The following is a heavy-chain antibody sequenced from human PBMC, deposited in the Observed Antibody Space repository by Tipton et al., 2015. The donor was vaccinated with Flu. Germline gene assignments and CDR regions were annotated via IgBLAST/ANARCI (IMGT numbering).Heavy chain of an antibody. Sequence: TLSLTCRIYVGSFRGYYWSWIRQHPGKGLEWIGYIYDSGITYYNPSLSSRVVISIDTSKNQFYLRLSSVTAADTAVYYCARGATRRPFSGYDYTGYWGQGTLVTVSS. J-gene: IGHJ4*02. D-gene: IGHD5-12*01. CDR1: VGSFRGYY. V-gene: IGHV4-31*03. CDR2: IYDSGIT. CDR3: ARGATRRPFSGYDYTGY.